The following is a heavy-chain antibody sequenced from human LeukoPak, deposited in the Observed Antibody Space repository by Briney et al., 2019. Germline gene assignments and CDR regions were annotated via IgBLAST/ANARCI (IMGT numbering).Heavy chain of an antibody. Sequence: PSETLSLTCTVSGGSISSYYWSWIRQPPGKGLEWIGYIYYSGSTNYNASLKSRVTISVDTSKNQFSLKLRSVTAADTAVYYCARGARLVVAATPGWFDPWGQGTLVTVSS. J-gene: IGHJ5*02. CDR2: IYYSGST. CDR3: ARGARLVVAATPGWFDP. CDR1: GGSISSYY. D-gene: IGHD2-15*01. V-gene: IGHV4-59*01.